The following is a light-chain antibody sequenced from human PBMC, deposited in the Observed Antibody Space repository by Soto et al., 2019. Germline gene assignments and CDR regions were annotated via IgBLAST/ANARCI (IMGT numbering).Light chain of an antibody. Sequence: SLATLSVNKGERASLSCRASQSVSSNLSLYQQKPGQAPRLLIYDASNRATGIPDRFSASGSGTDFTLTISRLEPEDFAVYYCHQYAYQQTFGQ. CDR3: HQYAYQQT. CDR2: DAS. J-gene: IGKJ1*01. CDR1: QSVSSN. V-gene: IGKV3-20*01.